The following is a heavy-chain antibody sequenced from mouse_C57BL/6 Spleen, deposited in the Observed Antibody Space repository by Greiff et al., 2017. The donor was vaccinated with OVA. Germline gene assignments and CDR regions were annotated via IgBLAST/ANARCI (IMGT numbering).Heavy chain of an antibody. CDR1: GYTFTSYW. CDR3: ARREIYGNYPYYYAMDY. CDR2: IYPGSGST. V-gene: IGHV1-55*01. J-gene: IGHJ4*01. D-gene: IGHD2-1*01. Sequence: QVQLQQPGAELVKPGASVKMSCKASGYTFTSYWITWVKQRPGQGLEWIGDIYPGSGSTNYNEKFKSKATLTVDTSSSTAYMQLSSLTSEDSAVYYCARREIYGNYPYYYAMDYWGQGTSVTVSS.